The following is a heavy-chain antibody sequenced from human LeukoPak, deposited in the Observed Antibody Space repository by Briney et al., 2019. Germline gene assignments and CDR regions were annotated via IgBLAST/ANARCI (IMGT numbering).Heavy chain of an antibody. V-gene: IGHV4-34*01. J-gene: IGHJ4*02. CDR3: ARGSRGDYVWGSYRRYRYYFDY. CDR1: GGSFSSYY. CDR2: INHSGST. Sequence: SGTLSLTCAVYGGSFSSYYWSWIRQPPGKGLEWIGEINHSGSTNYNPSLKSRVTISVDTSKNQFSLKLSSVTAADTAVYYCARGSRGDYVWGSYRRYRYYFDYWGQGTLVTVSS. D-gene: IGHD3-16*02.